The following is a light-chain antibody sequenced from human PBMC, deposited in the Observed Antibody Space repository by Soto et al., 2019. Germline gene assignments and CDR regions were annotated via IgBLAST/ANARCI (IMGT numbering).Light chain of an antibody. V-gene: IGLV2-23*02. CDR1: SSDVGSYNL. J-gene: IGLJ1*01. Sequence: QSALTQPDSVSGSPGQSITIPCTGTSSDVGSYNLVSWYQQHPGKAPKLIIYEVIKRPSGVSNRFSGSKSGNTASLTISGLQAEDEADYYCCSYGGSTTYVFGTGTQLTVL. CDR3: CSYGGSTTYV. CDR2: EVI.